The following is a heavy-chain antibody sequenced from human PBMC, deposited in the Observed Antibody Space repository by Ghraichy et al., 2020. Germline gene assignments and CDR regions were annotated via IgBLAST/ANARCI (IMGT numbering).Heavy chain of an antibody. CDR3: ARGWVGYCSSTSCSSAEYFQH. D-gene: IGHD2-2*01. J-gene: IGHJ1*01. CDR2: INPNSGGT. V-gene: IGHV1-2*02. Sequence: ASVKVSCKASGYTFTGYYMHWVRQAPAQGLEWMGWINPNSGGTNYAQKFQGRVTMTRDTSISTAYMELSRLRSDDTAVYYCARGWVGYCSSTSCSSAEYFQHWGQGTLVTVSS. CDR1: GYTFTGYY.